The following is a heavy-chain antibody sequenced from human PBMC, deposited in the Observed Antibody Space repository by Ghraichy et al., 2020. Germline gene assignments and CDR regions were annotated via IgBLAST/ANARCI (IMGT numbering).Heavy chain of an antibody. Sequence: SVKDSCKASGGTFSSYAISWVRQAPGQGLEWMGGIIPIFGTANYAQTFQGRVTITADESTSTAYMELSSLRSEDTAVYYCGLGTTWDYYYGMDVWGQGTTVTVSS. CDR1: GGTFSSYA. J-gene: IGHJ6*02. CDR3: GLGTTWDYYYGMDV. D-gene: IGHD1-7*01. V-gene: IGHV1-69*13. CDR2: IIPIFGTA.